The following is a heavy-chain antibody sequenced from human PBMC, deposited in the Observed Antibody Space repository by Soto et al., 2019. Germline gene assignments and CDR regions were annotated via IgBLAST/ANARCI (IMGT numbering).Heavy chain of an antibody. Sequence: GGSLRLSCAASGFTVSSNYMSWVRQAPGKGLEWVSVIYSGGSTYYADSVKGRFTISRDNSKNTLYLQMNSLRAEDTAVYYCAREYCTNGVCPGIDAFDIWGQGTMVTVSS. V-gene: IGHV3-66*01. CDR2: IYSGGST. D-gene: IGHD2-8*01. J-gene: IGHJ3*02. CDR3: AREYCTNGVCPGIDAFDI. CDR1: GFTVSSNY.